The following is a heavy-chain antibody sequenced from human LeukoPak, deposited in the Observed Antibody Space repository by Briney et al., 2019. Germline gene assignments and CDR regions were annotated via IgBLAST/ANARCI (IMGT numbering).Heavy chain of an antibody. V-gene: IGHV3-21*01. CDR3: ARGSTYYDSSGQVPFDY. CDR1: GFTFSSHS. Sequence: GGSLRLSCAASGFTFSSHSMNWVRQAPGKGLEWVSSISSSSSYIYYADSVKGRFTISRDNAKNSLYLQMNSLRAEDTAVYYCARGSTYYDSSGQVPFDYWGQGTLVTVSS. J-gene: IGHJ4*02. CDR2: ISSSSSYI. D-gene: IGHD3-22*01.